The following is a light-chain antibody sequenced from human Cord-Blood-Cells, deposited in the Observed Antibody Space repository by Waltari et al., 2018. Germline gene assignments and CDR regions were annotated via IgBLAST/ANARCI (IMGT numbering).Light chain of an antibody. J-gene: IGKJ1*01. Sequence: AIRMTQSPSSLPASTGDRVTTTCRASQGISSYLAWYQQKPGKAPKLLIYAASTLQSGVPSRFSGSGSGTDFTLTISCLQSEDFATYCCQQYYSYLRTFGQGTKVEIK. CDR2: AAS. CDR1: QGISSY. CDR3: QQYYSYLRT. V-gene: IGKV1-8*01.